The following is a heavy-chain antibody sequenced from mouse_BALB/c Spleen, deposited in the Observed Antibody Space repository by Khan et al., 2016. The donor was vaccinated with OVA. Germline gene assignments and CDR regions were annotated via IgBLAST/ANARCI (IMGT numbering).Heavy chain of an antibody. J-gene: IGHJ4*01. Sequence: EVELVESGGGVVKPGGSLKLSCSASGFTFSSFAMSWVRQTPEKRLEWVATISSGGHYTFYPDSVKGRFTISRDNARKTLYLQMSSLRSEDTAMYYCARSLVDYYGMDYRGQGTSVTVSS. CDR1: GFTFSSFA. CDR2: ISSGGHYT. CDR3: ARSLVDYYGMDY. D-gene: IGHD2-2*01. V-gene: IGHV5-9-3*01.